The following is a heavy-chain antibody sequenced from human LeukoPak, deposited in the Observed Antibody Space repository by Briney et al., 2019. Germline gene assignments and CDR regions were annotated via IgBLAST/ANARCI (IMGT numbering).Heavy chain of an antibody. V-gene: IGHV4-61*02. CDR1: GGSISSGSYY. CDR2: IYTSGST. CDR3: ARASSSWYRGFWDY. D-gene: IGHD6-13*01. J-gene: IGHJ4*02. Sequence: SDTLSLTCTVSGGSISSGSYYWSWIRQPAGKGLEWIGRIYTSGSTNYNPSLKSRVTISVDTSKNQFSLKLSSVTAADTAVYYCARASSSWYRGFWDYWGQGTLVTVSS.